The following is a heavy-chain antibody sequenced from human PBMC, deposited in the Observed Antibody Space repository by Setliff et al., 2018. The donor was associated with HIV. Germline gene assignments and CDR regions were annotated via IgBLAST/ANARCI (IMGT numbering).Heavy chain of an antibody. V-gene: IGHV3-74*01. Sequence: LRLSCAASGFTFSSYWMHWVRQAPGKGLVWVSRIKSDGSYTSYADSAKGRFTISRDNAKNTLHLQMNSLRAEDTAVYYCVRGLAAAGGYAVDVWGQGTTVTVSS. J-gene: IGHJ6*02. CDR1: GFTFSSYW. CDR3: VRGLAAAGGYAVDV. CDR2: IKSDGSYT. D-gene: IGHD6-13*01.